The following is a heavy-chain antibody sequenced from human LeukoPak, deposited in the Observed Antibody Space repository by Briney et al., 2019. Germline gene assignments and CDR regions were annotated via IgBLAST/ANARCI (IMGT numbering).Heavy chain of an antibody. CDR3: AKDPREYQRGIKYYFDH. CDR2: IWYDGSNK. CDR1: GFTFSSYG. V-gene: IGHV3-30*02. Sequence: PGGSLRLSCAASGFTFSSYGMHWVRQAPGKGLEWVAVIWYDGSNKYYADSVKGRFTISRDNSKNTLYLQMNSLRAEDTAVYYCAKDPREYQRGIKYYFDHWSQGTLVTVSS. J-gene: IGHJ4*02. D-gene: IGHD2-2*01.